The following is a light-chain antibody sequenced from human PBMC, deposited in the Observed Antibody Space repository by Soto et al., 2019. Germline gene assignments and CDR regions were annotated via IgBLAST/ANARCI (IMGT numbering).Light chain of an antibody. CDR2: TGS. Sequence: DIQMTQSPSYVSASVGDRVTITCRASQGIKNCLAWYQQKPGKAPNLLIYTGSSLQSGVPSRFSGSGSVTDFTLTINSLQPEDFATYYCQQAASFPITFGQGTRLEIK. V-gene: IGKV1-12*01. CDR3: QQAASFPIT. CDR1: QGIKNC. J-gene: IGKJ5*01.